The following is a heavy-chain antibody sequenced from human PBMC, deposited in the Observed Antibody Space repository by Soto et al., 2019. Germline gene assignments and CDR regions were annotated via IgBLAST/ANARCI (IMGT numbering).Heavy chain of an antibody. CDR2: IYYSGST. CDR1: GGSISSYY. J-gene: IGHJ4*02. CDR3: ARADYYGGTFDY. V-gene: IGHV4-59*01. D-gene: IGHD4-17*01. Sequence: QVQPQESGPGLVKPSETLSLTCTVSGGSISSYYWSWIRQPPGKGLEWIGYIYYSGSTNYNPSLKSRVTISVDTSKNQFSLKLSSVTAADTAVYYCARADYYGGTFDYWGQGTLVTVSS.